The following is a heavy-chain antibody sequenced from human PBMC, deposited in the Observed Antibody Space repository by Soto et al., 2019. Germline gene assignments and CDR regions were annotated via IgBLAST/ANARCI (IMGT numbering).Heavy chain of an antibody. D-gene: IGHD4-17*01. V-gene: IGHV4-61*01. J-gene: IGHJ4*02. CDR1: GGSVSSGSYY. Sequence: PSETLSLTCTVSGGSVSSGSYYWSWIRQPPGKGLEWIGYIYYSGSTNYNPSLKSRVTISVDTSKNQFSLKLSSVTAADTAVYYCARFTVTTRYFDYWGQGTLVTVSS. CDR2: IYYSGST. CDR3: ARFTVTTRYFDY.